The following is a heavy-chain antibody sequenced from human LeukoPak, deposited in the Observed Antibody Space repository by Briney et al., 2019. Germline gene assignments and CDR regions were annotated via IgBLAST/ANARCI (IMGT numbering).Heavy chain of an antibody. J-gene: IGHJ4*02. CDR2: IWYDGSNK. CDR1: GFTFSSYG. CDR3: ASARQQLVPDY. V-gene: IGHV3-33*01. Sequence: PGGSLRLSCAASGFTFSSYGMHWVRQAPGKGLEWVAVIWYDGSNKYYADSVKGRFTISRDNSKNTLYLQMNSLRAEDTAVYYCASARQQLVPDYWGQGTLVTVSS. D-gene: IGHD6-13*01.